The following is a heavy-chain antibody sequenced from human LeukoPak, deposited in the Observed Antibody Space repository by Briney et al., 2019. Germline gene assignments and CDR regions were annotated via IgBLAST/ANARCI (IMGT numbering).Heavy chain of an antibody. CDR1: GFTFSSYS. CDR2: ISSSSSYI. CDR3: ARQYSYGYFVGRFDP. J-gene: IGHJ5*02. V-gene: IGHV3-21*01. D-gene: IGHD5-18*01. Sequence: GGSLRLSCAASGFTFSSYSMNWVRQAPGNGLEWVSSISSSSSYIYYADSVKGRFTISRDNAKNSLYLQMNSLRAEDTAVYYCARQYSYGYFVGRFDPWGQGTLVTVSS.